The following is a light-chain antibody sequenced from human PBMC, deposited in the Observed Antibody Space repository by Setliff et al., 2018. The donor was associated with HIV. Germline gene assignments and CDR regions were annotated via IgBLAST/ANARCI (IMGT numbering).Light chain of an antibody. J-gene: IGKJ1*01. CDR3: QTHYRWT. Sequence: EIVMTQSPATLSVSPGERVTLSCRASHNVDNNLAWYQQKPGLPPRLLVYGASTRAIGIPDRFSGSGSGTEFTLTISSLQSEDFAVYYCQTHYRWTFGQGTKVDIK. CDR2: GAS. V-gene: IGKV3D-15*01. CDR1: HNVDNN.